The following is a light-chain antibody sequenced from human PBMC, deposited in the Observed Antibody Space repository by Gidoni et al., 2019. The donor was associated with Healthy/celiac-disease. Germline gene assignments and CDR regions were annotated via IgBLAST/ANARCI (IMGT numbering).Light chain of an antibody. CDR2: AAS. CDR1: QGNY. V-gene: IGKV1-16*02. Sequence: DIQMTQSPSSLSASVGDRVTITCRASQGNYLAWFQQKPGTAPKSLIYAASSLQSGVPSKFSGSGSGTDFTLTSSSLQPEDFATYYCQQYNSYPLTFGGGTKVEIK. J-gene: IGKJ4*01. CDR3: QQYNSYPLT.